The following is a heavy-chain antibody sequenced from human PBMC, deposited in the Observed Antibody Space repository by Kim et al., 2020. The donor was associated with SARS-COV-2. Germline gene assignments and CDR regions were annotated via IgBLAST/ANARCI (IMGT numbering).Heavy chain of an antibody. D-gene: IGHD3-22*01. CDR1: GYSFTSYW. J-gene: IGHJ4*02. V-gene: IGHV5-51*01. Sequence: GESLKISCKGSGYSFTSYWIGWVRQMPGKGLEWMGIIYPGDSDTRYSPSFQGQVTISADKSISTAYLQWSSLKASDTAMYYCARHENVYYDSSGYYHYWGQGTLVTVSS. CDR2: IYPGDSDT. CDR3: ARHENVYYDSSGYYHY.